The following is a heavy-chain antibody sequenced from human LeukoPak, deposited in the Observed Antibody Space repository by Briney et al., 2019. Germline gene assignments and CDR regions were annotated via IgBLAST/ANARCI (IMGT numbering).Heavy chain of an antibody. CDR2: INTSGST. CDR1: GGSISSNY. J-gene: IGHJ4*02. Sequence: SETLSLTCTVSGGSISSNYWSWVRQPPGKGLEWIGYINTSGSTNYNPSLKSRVSISLDTSRNQFSLKLTSVTAADTAVYYCARRGNWGFFDYWGQGILVSVSS. CDR3: ARRGNWGFFDY. D-gene: IGHD7-27*01. V-gene: IGHV4-4*09.